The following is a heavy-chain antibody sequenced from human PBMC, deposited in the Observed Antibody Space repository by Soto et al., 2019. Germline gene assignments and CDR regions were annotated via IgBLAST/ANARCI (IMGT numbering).Heavy chain of an antibody. Sequence: GGSLRLSCAASGFTFSSYSMNWVRQAPGKGLEWVSSISSSSSYIYYADSVKGRFTISRDNAKNSLYLQMNSLRAEDTAVYYCARGVAARPEGSYWGQGTLVTVSS. CDR3: ARGVAARPEGSY. J-gene: IGHJ4*02. V-gene: IGHV3-21*01. D-gene: IGHD6-6*01. CDR1: GFTFSSYS. CDR2: ISSSSSYI.